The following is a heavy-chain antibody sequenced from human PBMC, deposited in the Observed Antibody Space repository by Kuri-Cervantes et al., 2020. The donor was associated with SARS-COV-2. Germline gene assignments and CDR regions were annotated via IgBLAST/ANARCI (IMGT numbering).Heavy chain of an antibody. Sequence: SVKVSCKASEYNFSGYYLHWVRQAPGQGLEWMGWINPNSGGTNFTQKFEGRVTVTRDTSISTAYMELSRLRSDDTAVYYCARASSIVVVPAAPFDYWGQGTLVTVSS. CDR1: EYNFSGYY. CDR3: ARASSIVVVPAAPFDY. D-gene: IGHD2-2*01. CDR2: INPNSGGT. V-gene: IGHV1-2*02. J-gene: IGHJ4*02.